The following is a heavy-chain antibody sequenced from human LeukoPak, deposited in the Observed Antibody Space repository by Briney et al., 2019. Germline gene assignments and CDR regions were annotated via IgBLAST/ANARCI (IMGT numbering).Heavy chain of an antibody. D-gene: IGHD2-2*01. CDR1: GFTFSSYW. J-gene: IGHJ5*02. CDR3: ARVRLYHLNWFDP. V-gene: IGHV3-74*01. Sequence: GGSLRLSCAASGFTFSSYWMHWVRQAPGKGLVWVSRINSDGSSTGYADSVKGRFTISRDNAKNTLYLQMNSLRAEDTAVYYCARVRLYHLNWFDPWGQGTLVTVSS. CDR2: INSDGSST.